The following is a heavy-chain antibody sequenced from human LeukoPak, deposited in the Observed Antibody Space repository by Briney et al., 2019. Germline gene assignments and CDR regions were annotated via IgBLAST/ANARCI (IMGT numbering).Heavy chain of an antibody. V-gene: IGHV3-23*01. J-gene: IGHJ5*02. CDR1: GFTFSSYA. Sequence: PGGSLRLSCAASGFTFSSYAMSWVRQAPGKGLEWVSAISGSGGSTYYADSVKGRFTISRDNSKNTLYLQMNSLRAEDTAVYYCAKGQGYSYGYIWFDPWGQGTLVTVSS. CDR3: AKGQGYSYGYIWFDP. CDR2: ISGSGGST. D-gene: IGHD5-18*01.